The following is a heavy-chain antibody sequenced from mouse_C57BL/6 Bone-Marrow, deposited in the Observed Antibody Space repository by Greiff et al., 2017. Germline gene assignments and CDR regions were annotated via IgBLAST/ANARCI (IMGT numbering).Heavy chain of an antibody. CDR3: ARERDYYGSRNAMDD. J-gene: IGHJ4*01. CDR1: GYAFPNYL. CDR2: INPGSGGT. V-gene: IGHV1-54*01. Sequence: QVQLQQSGAELVRPGTSVKVSCKASGYAFPNYLLEWVKQRPGPGLEWIGVINPGSGGTNYNETFKGKATLTADKSSSTAYMQLSSLTSEDAAVYFCARERDYYGSRNAMDDWGQGTSGTVSS. D-gene: IGHD1-1*01.